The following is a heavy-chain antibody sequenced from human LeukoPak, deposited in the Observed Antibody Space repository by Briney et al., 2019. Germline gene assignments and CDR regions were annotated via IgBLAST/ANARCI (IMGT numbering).Heavy chain of an antibody. V-gene: IGHV3-64D*06. CDR2: ISSNGGST. Sequence: PGGSLRLSCSASGFTFSSYAMHWGRQAPGKGLEYVSAISSNGGSTYYADSVKGRFTISRDNSKNTLYLQMSSLRAEDTAVYYCVKITSVTGGDCWGQGTRLTVSS. CDR1: GFTFSSYA. J-gene: IGHJ4*02. CDR3: VKITSVTGGDC. D-gene: IGHD1-1*01.